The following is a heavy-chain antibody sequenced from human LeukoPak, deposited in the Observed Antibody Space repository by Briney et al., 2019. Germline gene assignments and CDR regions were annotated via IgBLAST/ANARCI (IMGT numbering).Heavy chain of an antibody. V-gene: IGHV4-59*01. D-gene: IGHD6-13*01. Sequence: SETLSLTCTVSGGSISSYYWSWIRQPPGKGLEWIGYIYYSGSTNYNPSLKSRVTISVDTSKNQFSLKLSSVTAADTAVYYCARCPQQLPFDYWGQGTLVTVSS. J-gene: IGHJ4*02. CDR2: IYYSGST. CDR3: ARCPQQLPFDY. CDR1: GGSISSYY.